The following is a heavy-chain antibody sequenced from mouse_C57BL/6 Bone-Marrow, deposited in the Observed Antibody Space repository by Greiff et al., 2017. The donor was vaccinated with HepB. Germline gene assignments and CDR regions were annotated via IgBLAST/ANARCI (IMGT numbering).Heavy chain of an antibody. CDR2: IDPETGGT. J-gene: IGHJ2*01. V-gene: IGHV1-15*01. CDR1: GYTFTDYE. CDR3: TNQNWDWYYFDY. D-gene: IGHD4-1*01. Sequence: QVQLQQSGAELVRPGASVTLSCKASGYTFTDYEMHWVKQTPVHGLEWIGAIDPETGGTAYNQKFKGKAILTADKSSSTAYMELRSLTSEDSAVYYCTNQNWDWYYFDYWGQGTTLTVSS.